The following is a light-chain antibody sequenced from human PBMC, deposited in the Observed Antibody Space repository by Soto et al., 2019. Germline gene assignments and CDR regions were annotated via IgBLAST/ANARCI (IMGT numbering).Light chain of an antibody. V-gene: IGKV3-20*01. J-gene: IGKJ4*01. CDR3: QQFET. Sequence: ENVLTQSPATRSWSPGERPTLSCRASQTVGSSFLAWYQQKRGQAPRLLIYGASNRATGIPDRFSGSGSGADFTLTINRLEPEDFAVYYCQQFETFGGGTKVEIK. CDR2: GAS. CDR1: QTVGSSF.